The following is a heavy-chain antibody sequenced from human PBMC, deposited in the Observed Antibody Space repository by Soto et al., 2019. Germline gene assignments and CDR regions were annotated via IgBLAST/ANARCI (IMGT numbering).Heavy chain of an antibody. CDR3: ARDKDSSGYFFDY. J-gene: IGHJ4*02. Sequence: SETLSLTCTVSGGSINSGGYYWSWIRQHPGKGLEWIGYIYYSGSTYYNPSLKSRVTISVDTSKNQFSLKLSSVTAADTAVYYCARDKDSSGYFFDYWGQGTLVTVSS. CDR2: IYYSGST. V-gene: IGHV4-31*03. D-gene: IGHD3-22*01. CDR1: GGSINSGGYY.